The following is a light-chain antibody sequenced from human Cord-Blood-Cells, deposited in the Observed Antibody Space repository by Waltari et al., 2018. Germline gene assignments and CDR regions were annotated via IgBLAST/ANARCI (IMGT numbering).Light chain of an antibody. CDR2: DAS. Sequence: DIQMTQSPSSLSASVGDRVTITCQASQDISNYLNWYQQKPGKAPKLLIYDASNLETGVPSMFSGSGSGTDFTFTISSLQPEDIATYYCQQYVISLLTFGGGTKVEIK. CDR1: QDISNY. J-gene: IGKJ4*01. CDR3: QQYVISLLT. V-gene: IGKV1-33*01.